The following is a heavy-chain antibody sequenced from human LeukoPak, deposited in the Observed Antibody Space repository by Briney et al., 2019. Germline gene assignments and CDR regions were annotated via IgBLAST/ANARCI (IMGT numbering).Heavy chain of an antibody. CDR1: GFTFTGYY. J-gene: IGHJ3*02. V-gene: IGHV1-2*02. CDR3: ASLLWRIDHPPNDAFDI. Sequence: VASVKVSCKASGFTFTGYYMHWVRQAPGQGLEWMGWINPNSGGTNYAQKFQGRVTMTRDTSISTAYMELSRLRSDDTAVYYCASLLWRIDHPPNDAFDIWGQGTMVTVSS. CDR2: INPNSGGT. D-gene: IGHD2/OR15-2a*01.